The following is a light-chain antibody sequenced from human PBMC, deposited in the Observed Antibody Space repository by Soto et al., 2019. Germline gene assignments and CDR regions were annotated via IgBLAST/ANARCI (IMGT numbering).Light chain of an antibody. CDR1: SSDVGGYDY. V-gene: IGLV2-14*01. Sequence: QSVLTQPASVSGSPGQSITISCTGTSSDVGGYDYVSWYQQHPGKAPKLMIYDVTNRPSGVSNRFSGSKSGNTASLTISGLQAEDEADYYCISYASINSCVFRTGNEVTVL. CDR2: DVT. J-gene: IGLJ1*01. CDR3: ISYASINSCV.